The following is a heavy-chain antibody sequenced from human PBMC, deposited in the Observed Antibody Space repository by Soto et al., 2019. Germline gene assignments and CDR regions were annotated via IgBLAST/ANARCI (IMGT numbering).Heavy chain of an antibody. CDR2: ISYDGSNK. J-gene: IGHJ4*02. CDR3: ASLLGD. V-gene: IGHV3-30-3*01. CDR1: GFTFSSYA. Sequence: QVQLVESGGGVVQPGRSLRLSCAASGFTFSSYAMHWVRQAPGKGLEWVAVISYDGSNKYYADSVKDRFTISRDNSKNTLYLQMNSLRAEDTAVYYCASLLGDWGQGTLVTVSS.